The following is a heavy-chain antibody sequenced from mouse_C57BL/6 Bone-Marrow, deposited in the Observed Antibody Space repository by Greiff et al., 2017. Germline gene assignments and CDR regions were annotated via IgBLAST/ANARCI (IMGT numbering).Heavy chain of an antibody. CDR3: ASEDSNEFAY. V-gene: IGHV3-1*01. CDR2: ISYSGST. D-gene: IGHD2-5*01. Sequence: VQLQQSGPGMVKPSQSLSLTCTVTGYSITSGYDWHWIRHFPGNKLEWMGYISYSGSTNYNPSLKSRISITHDTSKNHFFLKLNSVTTEDTATYYCASEDSNEFAYWGQGTLVTVSA. CDR1: GYSITSGYD. J-gene: IGHJ3*01.